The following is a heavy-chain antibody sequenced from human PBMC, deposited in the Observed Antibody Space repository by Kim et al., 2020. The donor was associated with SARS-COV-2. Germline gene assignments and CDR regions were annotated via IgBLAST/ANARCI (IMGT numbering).Heavy chain of an antibody. D-gene: IGHD1-1*01. CDR1: GFTFSSHG. CDR2: ISGSGGST. J-gene: IGHJ6*02. V-gene: IGHV3-23*01. Sequence: GGSLRLSCAASGFTFSSHGMTWVRQAPGKGLEWVSGISGSGGSTYYADSVKGRFTISRDNSKNTLYLQMNSLRAEDTAVYYCAKDHPDNGGYYYGLDFWGQGTTVTVSS. CDR3: AKDHPDNGGYYYGLDF.